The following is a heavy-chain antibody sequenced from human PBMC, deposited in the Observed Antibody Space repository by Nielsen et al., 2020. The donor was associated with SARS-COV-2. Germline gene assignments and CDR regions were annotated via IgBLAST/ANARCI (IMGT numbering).Heavy chain of an antibody. CDR1: GYSFTSYW. CDR2: IYPGDSDT. D-gene: IGHD6-6*01. CDR3: ARQGRRAARGGATIPLDAFDI. V-gene: IGHV5-51*01. J-gene: IGHJ3*02. Sequence: GESLKISCKGSGYSFTSYWIGWVRQMPGKGLEWMGIIYPGDSDTRYSPSFQGQVTISADKSISTAYLQWSSLKASDTAMYYCARQGRRAARGGATIPLDAFDIWGQGTMVTVSS.